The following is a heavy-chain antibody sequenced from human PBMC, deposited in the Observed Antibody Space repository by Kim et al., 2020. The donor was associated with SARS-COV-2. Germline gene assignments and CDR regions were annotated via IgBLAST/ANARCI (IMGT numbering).Heavy chain of an antibody. CDR2: ISSSGSTI. CDR1: GFTFSSYE. V-gene: IGHV3-48*03. CDR3: ARDSNYWYFDL. J-gene: IGHJ2*01. Sequence: GGSLRLSCAASGFTFSSYEMNWVRQAPGKGLEWVSYISSSGSTIYYADSVKGRFTISRDNAKNSLYLQMNSLRAEDTAVYYCARDSNYWYFDLWGRGTLVTVSS.